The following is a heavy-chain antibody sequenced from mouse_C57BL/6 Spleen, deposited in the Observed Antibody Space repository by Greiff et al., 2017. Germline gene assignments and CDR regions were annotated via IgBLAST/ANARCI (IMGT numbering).Heavy chain of an antibody. J-gene: IGHJ1*03. CDR2: INPSNGGT. D-gene: IGHD1-1*01. Sequence: QVQLQQSGTELVKPGASVKLSCKASGYTFTSYWMHWVKQRPGQGLEWIGNINPSNGGTNYNEKFKSKATLTVDKSASTAYMQLSSLTSEDSAVYYCAREGVVATRGTYWYFDVWGTGTTVTVSS. CDR1: GYTFTSYW. V-gene: IGHV1-53*01. CDR3: AREGVVATRGTYWYFDV.